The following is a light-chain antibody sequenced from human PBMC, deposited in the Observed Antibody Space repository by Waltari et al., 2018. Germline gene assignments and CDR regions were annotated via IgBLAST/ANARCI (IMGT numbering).Light chain of an antibody. CDR3: SSYAGSNNKV. J-gene: IGLJ3*02. Sequence: QSAMTQPPCASGSPGQSVTISCTGTRRDVGGYNYVAWYQQHPGKAPILRIYEVSKRPSGVPDRFSGSKSGNTASLTVSGLQVEDEADYYCSSYAGSNNKVFGGGTKLTVL. CDR1: RRDVGGYNY. V-gene: IGLV2-8*01. CDR2: EVS.